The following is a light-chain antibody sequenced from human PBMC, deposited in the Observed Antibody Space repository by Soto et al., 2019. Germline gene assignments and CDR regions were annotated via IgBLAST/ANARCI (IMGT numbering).Light chain of an antibody. CDR3: QQSYNTLIT. CDR1: QSINRY. V-gene: IGKV1-39*01. Sequence: DIQMTQSPSSLSASVGDRVTITCRASQSINRYLNWYQQKQGKAPKLLIYAASSLQSGVPSRFRGSGSGTDFTLTISSLQPEDFATYYCQQSYNTLITFGQGTRLEI. J-gene: IGKJ5*01. CDR2: AAS.